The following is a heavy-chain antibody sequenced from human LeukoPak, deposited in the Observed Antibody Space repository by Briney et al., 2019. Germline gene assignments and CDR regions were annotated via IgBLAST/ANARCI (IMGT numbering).Heavy chain of an antibody. J-gene: IGHJ4*02. CDR1: GGSISSYY. CDR3: ARHGSVGGSGSYSDY. CDR2: IYYSGST. D-gene: IGHD3-10*01. Sequence: SETLPLTCTVSGGSISSYYWSWIRQPPGKGLEWIGYIYYSGSTNYNPSLKSRVTISVDTSKNQFSLKLSPVTAADTAVYYCARHGSVGGSGSYSDYWGQGTLVTVSS. V-gene: IGHV4-59*08.